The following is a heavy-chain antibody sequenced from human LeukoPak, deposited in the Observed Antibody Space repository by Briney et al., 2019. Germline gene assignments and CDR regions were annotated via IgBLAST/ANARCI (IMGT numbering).Heavy chain of an antibody. CDR1: GDSIINNY. D-gene: IGHD6-13*01. V-gene: IGHV4-59*08. CDR3: ARQKPAPGTYYFDH. Sequence: SETLSLTCTVSGDSIINNYWTWIRQPPGRTLEWVGFIYYTGSTNYNPSLKSRVTMALDTSQRQFSLTLTSVTTADTAVYYCARQKPAPGTYYFDHWGHGTLVTVSS. CDR2: IYYTGST. J-gene: IGHJ4*01.